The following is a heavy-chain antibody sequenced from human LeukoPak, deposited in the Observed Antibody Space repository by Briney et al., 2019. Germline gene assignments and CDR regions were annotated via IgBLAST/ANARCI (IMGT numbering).Heavy chain of an antibody. J-gene: IGHJ3*02. Sequence: GGSLRLSCAASGFTFSDYYMSWIRQSPGKGLEWISYISSNSPYTTYADSVEGPFTVSRDNAKNSLHLQMNSLTAEDTAVYYCDRGPLSSLHAFYSWGQRTMVTASS. CDR3: DRGPLSSLHAFYS. CDR2: ISSNSPYT. CDR1: GFTFSDYY. V-gene: IGHV3-11*06. D-gene: IGHD1-14*01.